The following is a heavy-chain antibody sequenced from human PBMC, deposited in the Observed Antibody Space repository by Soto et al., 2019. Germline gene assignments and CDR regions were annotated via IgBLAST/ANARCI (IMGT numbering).Heavy chain of an antibody. J-gene: IGHJ5*02. CDR1: GFSLSTSGVG. D-gene: IGHD3-16*01. Sequence: QITLKESGPTLVKPTQTLTLTCTFSGFSLSTSGVGVGWIRQPPGKALEWLALIYWDDDKRYSPSLKSRLTLTKDTSKNQVVLTTTNMDPVDTATYYCAHSLYDYVWGTNWFDPWGQGTLVTVSS. CDR3: AHSLYDYVWGTNWFDP. CDR2: IYWDDDK. V-gene: IGHV2-5*02.